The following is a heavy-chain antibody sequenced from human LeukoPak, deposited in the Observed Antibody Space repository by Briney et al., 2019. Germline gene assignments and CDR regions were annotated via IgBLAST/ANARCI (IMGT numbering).Heavy chain of an antibody. Sequence: GGSLRLSCAASGFTFSSYGMHWVRQAPGKGLEWVAVIWYDGSNKYYADSVKGRFTISRDNSKNTLYLQMNSLRAEDTAVYYCARRNYYDSSYYGMDVRGQGTTVTVSS. CDR3: ARRNYYDSSYYGMDV. J-gene: IGHJ6*02. V-gene: IGHV3-33*01. CDR2: IWYDGSNK. CDR1: GFTFSSYG. D-gene: IGHD3-22*01.